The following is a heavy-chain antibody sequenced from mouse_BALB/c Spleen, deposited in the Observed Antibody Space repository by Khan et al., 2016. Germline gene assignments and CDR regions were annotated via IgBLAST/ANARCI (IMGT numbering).Heavy chain of an antibody. CDR1: GYSITSGYG. V-gene: IGHV3-2*02. Sequence: EVQLQESGPGLVKPSQSLSLTCTVTGYSITSGYGWNWIRQFPGNKLEWMGYISYSGSTNYNPSLKSRISITRDTSKNPFFLQLNSVTTADTATYYCAVTARINYWGQGTTLTVSS. CDR2: ISYSGST. D-gene: IGHD1-2*01. CDR3: AVTARINY. J-gene: IGHJ2*01.